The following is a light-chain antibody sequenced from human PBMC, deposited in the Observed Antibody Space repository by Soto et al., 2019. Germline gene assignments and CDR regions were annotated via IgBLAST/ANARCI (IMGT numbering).Light chain of an antibody. CDR3: QQRSYWLS. J-gene: IGKJ4*01. Sequence: EIVLTQSRATLSLSTGGRATLSCRASQSVSNYLAWYQQKPGQAPRLLIYEASNRASGIPARFSGSGSGTDFTLTISSLEPEDFAVYYCQQRSYWLSFGGGTKVDIK. CDR2: EAS. CDR1: QSVSNY. V-gene: IGKV3-11*01.